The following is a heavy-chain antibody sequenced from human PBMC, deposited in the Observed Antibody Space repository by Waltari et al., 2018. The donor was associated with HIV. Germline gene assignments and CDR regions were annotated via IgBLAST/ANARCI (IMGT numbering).Heavy chain of an antibody. J-gene: IGHJ3*02. D-gene: IGHD3-16*02. CDR1: GFSFSSYG. Sequence: QVQLVESGGGVVQPGGSLRLSCAASGFSFSSYGMPWVRQAPGTGLEWVALYRDDGSNKYYADSVEGRFTISRDNSKNTLYLQMNSLRAEDTAGYYCAIFYDYVWGSYRQGAFDIWGQGTMVTGSS. CDR2: YRDDGSNK. V-gene: IGHV3-30*02. CDR3: AIFYDYVWGSYRQGAFDI.